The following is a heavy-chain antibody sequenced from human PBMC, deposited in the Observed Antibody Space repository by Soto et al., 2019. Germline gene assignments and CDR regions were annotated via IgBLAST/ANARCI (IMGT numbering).Heavy chain of an antibody. CDR2: ISYDGSNK. CDR1: GFTFSSYG. V-gene: IGHV3-30*03. D-gene: IGHD5-12*01. CDR3: WMSGSDQTDY. J-gene: IGHJ4*02. Sequence: QVQLVESGGGVVQPGRSLRLSCAASGFTFSSYGMHWVRQAPGKGLEWVAVISYDGSNKYYADSVKGRFTISRDNSKNTLYLQMNSLRAEDTAVYYCWMSGSDQTDYWGQGTLVTVSS.